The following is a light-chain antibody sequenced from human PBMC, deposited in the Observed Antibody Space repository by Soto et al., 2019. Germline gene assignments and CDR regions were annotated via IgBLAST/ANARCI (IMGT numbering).Light chain of an antibody. Sequence: EVVLAQSPGTLSLSPGERATLSCRSSQSVSSSYLAWYQQQPGQAPRLLIYDASNRATGIPARFSGSGSGTDFTLTISSLEPEDFAVYYCQQRSNWLTFGGGTKVDIK. CDR2: DAS. V-gene: IGKV3D-20*02. CDR3: QQRSNWLT. J-gene: IGKJ4*01. CDR1: QSVSSSY.